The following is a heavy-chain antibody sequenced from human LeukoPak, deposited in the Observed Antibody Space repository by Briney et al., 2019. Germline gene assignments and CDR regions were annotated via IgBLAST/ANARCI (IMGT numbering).Heavy chain of an antibody. D-gene: IGHD5-18*01. Sequence: GGSLRLSCAASGFTFRSNAMSWVRQAQGKGLEWVSAISDSGGSTYYADSVKGRFTISRDNSKNTLYLQMNSLRAEDAAIYYCAKGRGYNYGLDFWGQGTLVTVSS. J-gene: IGHJ4*02. CDR1: GFTFRSNA. CDR3: AKGRGYNYGLDF. V-gene: IGHV3-23*01. CDR2: ISDSGGST.